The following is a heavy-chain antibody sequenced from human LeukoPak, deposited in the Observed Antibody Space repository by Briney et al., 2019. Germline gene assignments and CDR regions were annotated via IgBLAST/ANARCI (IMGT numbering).Heavy chain of an antibody. Sequence: GGSLRLSCAASGFTFSSYERNWVRQAPGKGLEWVSYISSSGSTIYYTDSVKGRFTISRDNAKNSLYLQMNSLRAEDTAVYYCAELGITMIGGVWGKGTTVTISS. J-gene: IGHJ6*04. D-gene: IGHD3-10*02. CDR1: GFTFSSYE. V-gene: IGHV3-48*03. CDR2: ISSSGSTI. CDR3: AELGITMIGGV.